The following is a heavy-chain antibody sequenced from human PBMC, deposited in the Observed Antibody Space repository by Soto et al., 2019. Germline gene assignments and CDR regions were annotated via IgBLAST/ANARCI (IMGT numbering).Heavy chain of an antibody. CDR2: ISSTGTTI. Sequence: GGSLRLSCAASGFTFSSYGMMWVRQAPGEGLEWLSYISSTGTTIYYADSVKGRFTPSRDSAMNSLSLQMNSLRDEDTAVYYCATTPGYCSGGSCYLYFDYWGQGTLVTVSS. CDR1: GFTFSSYG. D-gene: IGHD2-15*01. V-gene: IGHV3-48*02. J-gene: IGHJ4*02. CDR3: ATTPGYCSGGSCYLYFDY.